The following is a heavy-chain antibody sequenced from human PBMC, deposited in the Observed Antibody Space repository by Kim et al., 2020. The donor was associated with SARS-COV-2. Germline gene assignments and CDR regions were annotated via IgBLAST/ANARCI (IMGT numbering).Heavy chain of an antibody. J-gene: IGHJ4*02. CDR3: AATYGSGSYYKDY. V-gene: IGHV3-33*01. Sequence: CADPDTGQFTISRDNSKNPLYLQMTSLRAEDTAVYYCAATYGSGSYYKDYWGQGTLVTVSS. D-gene: IGHD3-10*01.